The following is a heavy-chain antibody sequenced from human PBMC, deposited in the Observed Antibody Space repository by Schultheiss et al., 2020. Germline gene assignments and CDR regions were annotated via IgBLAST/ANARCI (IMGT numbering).Heavy chain of an antibody. CDR2: IWYDGSNK. J-gene: IGHJ6*02. V-gene: IGHV3-33*06. CDR3: AKGCVESSYYYYGMDV. CDR1: GFTFSSYS. Sequence: GGSLRLSCAASGFTFSSYSMNWVRQAPGKGLEWVAVIWYDGSNKYYADSVKGRFTISRDNSKNTLYLQMNSLRAEDTAVYYCAKGCVESSYYYYGMDVWGQGTTVTVSS.